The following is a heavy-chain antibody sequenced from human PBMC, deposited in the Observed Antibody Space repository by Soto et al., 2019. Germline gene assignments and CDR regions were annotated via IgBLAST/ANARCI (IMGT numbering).Heavy chain of an antibody. CDR3: ARDQTMSYGYFDWLTSDALDI. CDR2: IIPIFGTA. J-gene: IGHJ3*02. CDR1: GGTFSRYA. Sequence: GASVKVSCKASGGTFSRYAIGWGRPAPGQGLEWMGGIIPIFGTANYAQKFQGRVTITADESTSTAYIELSSLRSEDTAVYYCARDQTMSYGYFDWLTSDALDIWGQGTMVTVSS. V-gene: IGHV1-69*13. D-gene: IGHD3-9*01.